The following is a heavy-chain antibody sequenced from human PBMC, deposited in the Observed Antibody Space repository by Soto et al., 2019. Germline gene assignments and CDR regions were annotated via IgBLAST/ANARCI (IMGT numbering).Heavy chain of an antibody. CDR2: IVVMSNAA. Sequence: QVVLLQSGAEVKEPGSSVRLSCQVSGSTFNNFAFSWVRQAPGQGPEWLGGIVVMSNAADYSQRFQDRVIITADTSTSTLYMELGSLTSDDTAVYYCARAIKRWEVNYYFDYWGQGTLVTVSS. V-gene: IGHV1-69*06. D-gene: IGHD1-26*01. CDR1: GSTFNNFA. CDR3: ARAIKRWEVNYYFDY. J-gene: IGHJ4*02.